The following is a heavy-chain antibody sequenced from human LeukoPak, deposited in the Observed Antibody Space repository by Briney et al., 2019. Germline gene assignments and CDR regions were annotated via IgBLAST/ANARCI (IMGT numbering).Heavy chain of an antibody. J-gene: IGHJ5*02. CDR1: GFTFSSYG. CDR2: ISGSGGST. Sequence: PGGSLRLSCAASGFTFSSYGMSWVRQAPGKGLEWVSAISGSGGSTYYADSVKGRFTISRDNSKNTLYLQMNSLRAEDTAVYYCARLNRGIAVAGVSHRGWFDPWGQGTLVTVSS. CDR3: ARLNRGIAVAGVSHRGWFDP. V-gene: IGHV3-23*01. D-gene: IGHD6-19*01.